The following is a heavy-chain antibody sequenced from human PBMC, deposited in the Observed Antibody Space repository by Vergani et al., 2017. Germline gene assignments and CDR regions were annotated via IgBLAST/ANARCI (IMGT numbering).Heavy chain of an antibody. J-gene: IGHJ3*02. V-gene: IGHV3-11*01. CDR3: ARDHRDYNNYPGTFDI. D-gene: IGHD5-24*01. CDR2: ISNSGNTI. CDR1: GFSFSDHY. Sequence: QVQLVESGGGLVKPGGSLRLSCAASGFSFSDHYITWIRQAPGKGLEWVSYISNSGNTIEYGDSVKGRFSISRDNAKSSLFLQMDSLRAEDTAVYYCARDHRDYNNYPGTFDIWGQGSMVTVSS.